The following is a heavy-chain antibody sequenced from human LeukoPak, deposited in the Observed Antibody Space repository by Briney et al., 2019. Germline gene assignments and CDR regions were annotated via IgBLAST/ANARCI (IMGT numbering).Heavy chain of an antibody. CDR1: GFTFGDYA. J-gene: IGHJ5*02. V-gene: IGHV3-49*03. CDR2: IRSKAYGGTT. Sequence: GGSLRLSCTASGFTFGDYAMSWFRQAPGKGLEWVGFIRSKAYGGTTEYAASVKGRFTISRDDSKSIAYLQMNSLKTEDTAVYYCTRAPIFGVVIPFGFDPWGQGTLVTVSS. CDR3: TRAPIFGVVIPFGFDP. D-gene: IGHD3-3*01.